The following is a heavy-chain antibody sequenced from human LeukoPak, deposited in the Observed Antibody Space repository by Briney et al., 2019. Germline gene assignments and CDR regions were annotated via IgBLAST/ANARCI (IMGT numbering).Heavy chain of an antibody. D-gene: IGHD2-2*02. CDR3: ARDRRGHCSSTSCYTDMDV. J-gene: IGHJ6*03. CDR1: GFTFSSYS. Sequence: GGSLRLSCAASGFTFSSYSMNWVRQAPGKGLEWVSYISSSSSTIYYADSVKGRFTISRDNAKNSLYMQMNSLRAEDTAVYYCARDRRGHCSSTSCYTDMDVWGKGTPVTISS. CDR2: ISSSSSTI. V-gene: IGHV3-48*01.